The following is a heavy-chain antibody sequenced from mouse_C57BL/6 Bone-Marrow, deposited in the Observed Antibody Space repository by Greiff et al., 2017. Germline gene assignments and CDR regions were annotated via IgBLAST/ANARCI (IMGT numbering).Heavy chain of an antibody. V-gene: IGHV1-55*01. D-gene: IGHD2-4*01. CDR3: AREGSCYDYAWFAY. CDR2: IYPCSGRT. J-gene: IGHJ3*01. CDR1: GYTFTSYW. Sequence: QVQLQQPGAELVKPGASVKMSCKASGYTFTSYWITWVKQRPGQGLEWIGDIYPCSGRTNYNEKLKCKATLTVATSSSTAYMQLSSLTSEDSAVYSCAREGSCYDYAWFAYWGQGTLVTVSA.